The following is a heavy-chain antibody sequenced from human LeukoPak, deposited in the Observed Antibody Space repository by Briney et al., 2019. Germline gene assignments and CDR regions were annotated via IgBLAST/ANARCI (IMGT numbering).Heavy chain of an antibody. J-gene: IGHJ4*02. V-gene: IGHV4-39*01. CDR1: GDSISSGTYY. D-gene: IGHD6-19*01. CDR2: IYYSGSA. Sequence: SETLSLTCTVSGDSISSGTYYWGWIRQPPGKGLEWIGNIYYSGSAYYNPSLKSRVTISVDTSKNQFSLNLSSVTAADTAVYYCARLYSSGWYDYFDYWGQGTLVTVSS. CDR3: ARLYSSGWYDYFDY.